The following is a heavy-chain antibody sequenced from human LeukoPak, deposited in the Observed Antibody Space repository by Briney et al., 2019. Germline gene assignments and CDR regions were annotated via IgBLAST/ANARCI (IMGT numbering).Heavy chain of an antibody. D-gene: IGHD1-26*01. Sequence: ASVKVSCQASGYTLTSYGISWVRQAPGQGLEWMGWISAYNGNTNYAQKLQGRVTMTTDTSTSTAYMELRSLRSDDTAVYYCARDLRGRYYYMDVWGKGTTVTVSS. CDR1: GYTLTSYG. J-gene: IGHJ6*03. CDR2: ISAYNGNT. CDR3: ARDLRGRYYYMDV. V-gene: IGHV1-18*01.